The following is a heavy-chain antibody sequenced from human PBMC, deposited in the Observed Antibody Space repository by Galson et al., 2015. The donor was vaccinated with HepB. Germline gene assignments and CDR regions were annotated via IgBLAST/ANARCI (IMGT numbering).Heavy chain of an antibody. Sequence: SLRLSCAASGFTFSSYWMSWVRQAPGKGLEWVANIKQDGSEKYYVDSVKGRFTISRDNAKNSLYLQMNSLRAEDTAVYYCARDPLTMIGEAFDIWGQGTMVTVSS. D-gene: IGHD3-22*01. CDR1: GFTFSSYW. V-gene: IGHV3-7*01. J-gene: IGHJ3*02. CDR3: ARDPLTMIGEAFDI. CDR2: IKQDGSEK.